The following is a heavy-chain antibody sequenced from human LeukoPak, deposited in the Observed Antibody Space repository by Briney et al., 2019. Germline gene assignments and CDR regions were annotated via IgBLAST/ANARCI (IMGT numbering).Heavy chain of an antibody. CDR3: ARGGGDYVFGDAFDI. CDR2: IYYSGST. Sequence: PSGTLSLTCAGSGGSISSSNWWSWVRQPPGKGLEWIGYIYYSGSTYYNPSLKSRVTISVDTSKNQFSLKLSSVTAADTAVYYCARGGGDYVFGDAFDIWGQGTMVTVSS. V-gene: IGHV4-4*02. J-gene: IGHJ3*02. CDR1: GGSISSSNW. D-gene: IGHD4-17*01.